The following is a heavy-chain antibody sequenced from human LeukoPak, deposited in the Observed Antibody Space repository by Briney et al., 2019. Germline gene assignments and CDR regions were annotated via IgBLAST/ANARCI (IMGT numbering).Heavy chain of an antibody. D-gene: IGHD3-22*01. J-gene: IGHJ4*02. CDR2: ITSRGEST. V-gene: IGHV3-23*01. Sequence: PGGSLRLSCAASGFTFSIYAMSWVRQAPGKGLQWVSSITSRGESTLYVSFVKGRFTITRDNSENTLYMQMHSLTADDTAVYYGERDLPNYYGSDGHYYRRDGDYWGRGTLVSVSS. CDR3: ERDLPNYYGSDGHYYRRDGDY. CDR1: GFTFSIYA.